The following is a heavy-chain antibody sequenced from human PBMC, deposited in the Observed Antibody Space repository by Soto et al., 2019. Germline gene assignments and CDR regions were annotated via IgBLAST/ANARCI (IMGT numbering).Heavy chain of an antibody. Sequence: QLQLQESGPGLVKPSETLSLTCTVSGGSISSSSYYWGWIRQPPGKGLEWIGRIYYSGSTYYNPYLKSRFTISVDTSKNQFSLKLSSVTAADTAVYYCARPRAEIADQFDYWGQGTLVTVSS. CDR3: ARPRAEIADQFDY. CDR2: IYYSGST. CDR1: GGSISSSSYY. D-gene: IGHD6-13*01. V-gene: IGHV4-39*01. J-gene: IGHJ4*02.